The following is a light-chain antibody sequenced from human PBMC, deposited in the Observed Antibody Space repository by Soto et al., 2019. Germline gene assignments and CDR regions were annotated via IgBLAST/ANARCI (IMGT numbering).Light chain of an antibody. J-gene: IGKJ5*01. CDR1: QSVSHF. CDR2: DAS. CDR3: QQRSTWPPIT. Sequence: EIVLTQSPGTLSLSPGERATLSCRASQSVSHFLAWYQQRPGQAPRLLIYDASNRATGIPTRFSGSGSETDFTLTISSLEPEDFAVYYCQQRSTWPPITFGQGTRLEIK. V-gene: IGKV3-11*01.